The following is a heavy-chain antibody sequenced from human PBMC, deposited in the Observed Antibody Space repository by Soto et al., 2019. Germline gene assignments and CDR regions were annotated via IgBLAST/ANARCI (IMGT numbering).Heavy chain of an antibody. CDR2: VKSKTDGGTT. J-gene: IGHJ3*02. Sequence: GGCVRLSCAASGLSFSNPWMNWVRQAPGKGLEWVGRVKSKTDGGTTDYAAPVKGKFTISRDDSKNTLYLQMYSLKTEDTAVYYCSSGQWRASDGFDIRGQRTMVPVS. V-gene: IGHV3-15*07. CDR1: GLSFSNPW. D-gene: IGHD6-19*01. CDR3: SSGQWRASDGFDI.